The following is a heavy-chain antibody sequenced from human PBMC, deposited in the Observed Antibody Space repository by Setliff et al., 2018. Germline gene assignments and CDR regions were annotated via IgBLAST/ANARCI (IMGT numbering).Heavy chain of an antibody. CDR1: GYTFTSYD. J-gene: IGHJ4*02. V-gene: IGHV1-8*03. Sequence: ASVKVSCKASGYTFTSYDINWVRQATGQGLEWMGWMNPNSGNTGYAQKFQGRVTITRNTSISTAYMELSSLRSEDTAVYYCARNTYYDFWSGFYYFDYWGQGTLVTVSS. CDR2: MNPNSGNT. CDR3: ARNTYYDFWSGFYYFDY. D-gene: IGHD3-3*01.